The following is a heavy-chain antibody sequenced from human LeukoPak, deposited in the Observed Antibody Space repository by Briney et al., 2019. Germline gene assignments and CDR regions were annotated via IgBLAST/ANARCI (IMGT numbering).Heavy chain of an antibody. CDR1: GFTFDDYA. V-gene: IGHV3-43*02. Sequence: PRGSLRLSCAASGFTFDDYAMRWVRPAPGKGLEWVSLISGDGGSTYYADSVKGRFTISRDNSKNSLYLQMNSLRTEDTALYYCANLRYYDFWSGYALDVWGKGTTVTVSS. D-gene: IGHD3-3*01. J-gene: IGHJ6*04. CDR2: ISGDGGST. CDR3: ANLRYYDFWSGYALDV.